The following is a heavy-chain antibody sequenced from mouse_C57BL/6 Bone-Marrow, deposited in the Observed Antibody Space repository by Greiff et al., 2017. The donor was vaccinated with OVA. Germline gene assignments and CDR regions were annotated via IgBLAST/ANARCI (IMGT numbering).Heavy chain of an antibody. J-gene: IGHJ4*01. CDR3: ARRAYSNPYYAMDY. Sequence: VQLQQSGAELVRPGASVKLSCKASGYTFTDYYINWVKQRPGQGLEWIARIYPGSGNTYYNEKFKGKATLTAEKSSSTAYMQLSSLTSEDSAVYFCARRAYSNPYYAMDYWGQGTSVTVSS. D-gene: IGHD2-5*01. CDR1: GYTFTDYY. CDR2: IYPGSGNT. V-gene: IGHV1-76*01.